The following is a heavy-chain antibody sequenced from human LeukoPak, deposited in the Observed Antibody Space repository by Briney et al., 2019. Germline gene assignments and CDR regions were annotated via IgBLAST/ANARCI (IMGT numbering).Heavy chain of an antibody. CDR2: IFYSGST. Sequence: SETLSLTCTVSGGSISSGSYYWSWIRQPAGKGLEWIGYIFYSGSTNYNPSLKSRVTISLDTSKNHFSLKLNSVTAADTAVYYCASSSSGSYYNGFDIWGQGTMVTVAS. V-gene: IGHV4-61*10. D-gene: IGHD3-10*01. J-gene: IGHJ3*02. CDR1: GGSISSGSYY. CDR3: ASSSSGSYYNGFDI.